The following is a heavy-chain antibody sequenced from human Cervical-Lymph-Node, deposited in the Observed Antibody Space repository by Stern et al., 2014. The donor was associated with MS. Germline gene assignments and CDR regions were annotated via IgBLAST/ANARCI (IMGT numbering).Heavy chain of an antibody. CDR1: GGTFSSYT. D-gene: IGHD1-26*01. CDR2: IIPIFATT. J-gene: IGHJ4*02. V-gene: IGHV1-69*01. CDR3: AREGIPGAGGTFDN. Sequence: QMQLVQSGAEVKKPGSSVKVSCKVSGGTFSSYTLNWVRQAPGQGLEWMGGIIPIFATTNYAQRFQGKVTITADGSTITAYMEVTSLRSEDTAVYYCAREGIPGAGGTFDNWGQGTLVIVSS.